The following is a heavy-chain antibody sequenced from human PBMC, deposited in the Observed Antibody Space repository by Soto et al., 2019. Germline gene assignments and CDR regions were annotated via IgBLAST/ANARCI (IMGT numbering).Heavy chain of an antibody. J-gene: IGHJ6*03. V-gene: IGHV4-31*03. CDR1: GGSISSGGYY. CDR3: ARAHGTVVIRREHDYGDYGDYYYYYMDV. Sequence: SETLSLTCTVSGGSISSGGYYWSWIRQHPGKGLEWIGYIYYSGSTYYNPSLKSRVTISVDTSKNQFSLKLGFVTAADTAVYYCARAHGTVVIRREHDYGDYGDYYYYYMDVWGKGTTVTVSS. D-gene: IGHD4-17*01. CDR2: IYYSGST.